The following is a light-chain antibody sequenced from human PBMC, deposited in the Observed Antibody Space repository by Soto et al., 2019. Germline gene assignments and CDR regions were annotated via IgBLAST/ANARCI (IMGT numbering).Light chain of an antibody. V-gene: IGKV3-20*01. J-gene: IGKJ4*01. CDR2: GAS. CDR3: QQYGSSPLT. CDR1: QSVSSNY. Sequence: EIVLTQSPATLSLSPGERATLSCRASQSVSSNYLAWYQQKPGQAPRLLIYGASSRATGIPDRFSGSGSGTDFTLTLSRLEPEDFAVYSCQQYGSSPLTFGGGTKVEIK.